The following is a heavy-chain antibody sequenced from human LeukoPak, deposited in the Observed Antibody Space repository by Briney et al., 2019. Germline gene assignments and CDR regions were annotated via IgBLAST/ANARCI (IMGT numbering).Heavy chain of an antibody. J-gene: IGHJ3*02. V-gene: IGHV1-46*01. Sequence: ASVTVSCKASGYTFTGYYMHWVRQAPGQGLEWMGIINPSGGSTSYAQKFQGRVTMTRDMSTSTVYMELSSLRSEDTAVYYCARGAYYYDSSGYYYEPDAFDIWGQGTMVTVSS. CDR3: ARGAYYYDSSGYYYEPDAFDI. CDR2: INPSGGST. D-gene: IGHD3-22*01. CDR1: GYTFTGYY.